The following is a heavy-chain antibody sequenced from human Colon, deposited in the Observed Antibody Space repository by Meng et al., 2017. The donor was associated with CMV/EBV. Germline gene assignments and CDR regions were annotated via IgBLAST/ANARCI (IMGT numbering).Heavy chain of an antibody. CDR3: ARPGYSSAWPDY. J-gene: IGHJ4*02. CDR2: IRNKAVVSTA. V-gene: IGHV3-72*01. CDR1: GFTFTAHY. D-gene: IGHD6-19*01. Sequence: APGFTFTAHYIDWVRQAPGMGLEWVGRIRNKAVVSTAEYAASVKGSFSLSRDDSKSSLYLQMNSLKTEDTAVYYCARPGYSSAWPDYWGQGILVTVS.